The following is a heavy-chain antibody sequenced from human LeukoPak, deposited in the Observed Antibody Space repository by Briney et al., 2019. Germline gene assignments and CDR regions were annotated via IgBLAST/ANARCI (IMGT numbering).Heavy chain of an antibody. J-gene: IGHJ4*02. V-gene: IGHV1-8*01. CDR1: GYTFTSYD. Sequence: APVKVSCKASGYTFTSYDINWMRQATGQGLEWMGWMNPNSGNTGYAQKFQGGVTMTRNTSISTAYMELSSLTSEDAAVYYCARGTRHCHSTSCYTFDYWGQGTLVTVSS. CDR2: MNPNSGNT. D-gene: IGHD2-2*02. CDR3: ARGTRHCHSTSCYTFDY.